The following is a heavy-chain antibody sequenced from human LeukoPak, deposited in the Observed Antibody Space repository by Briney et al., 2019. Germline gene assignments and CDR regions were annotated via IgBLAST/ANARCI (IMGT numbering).Heavy chain of an antibody. J-gene: IGHJ4*02. CDR1: GFTFSSYA. D-gene: IGHD1-1*01. CDR2: ISVSGGST. CDR3: AKDPRRWTVDY. Sequence: GGSLRLSCAASGFTFSSYAMSGVRQAPGKGLEWVSAISVSGGSTYSADSGKGRFTISRDNSKNPLYLQMNSLSAEDTDAYYCAKDPRRWTVDYWGQGTLVTVSS. V-gene: IGHV3-23*01.